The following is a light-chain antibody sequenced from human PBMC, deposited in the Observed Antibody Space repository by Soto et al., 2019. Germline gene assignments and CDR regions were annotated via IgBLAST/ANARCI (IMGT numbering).Light chain of an antibody. CDR2: GAS. Sequence: EIVLTQSPGTLSLSPGERATLSCRASQSVSSTYLAWYQQKPGRAPSLLIYGASRRATGIPDRCSGSGSGTDFTLTISRLEPEEFAVYDWQQYERSPTTFGGGTKVEIK. CDR1: QSVSSTY. J-gene: IGKJ4*01. CDR3: QQYERSPTT. V-gene: IGKV3-20*01.